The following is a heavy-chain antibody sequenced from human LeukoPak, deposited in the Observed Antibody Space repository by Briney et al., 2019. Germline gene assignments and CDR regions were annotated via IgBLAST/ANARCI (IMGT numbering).Heavy chain of an antibody. CDR2: IYSGGAI. V-gene: IGHV3-53*01. D-gene: IGHD3-22*01. CDR1: GFTVSSSY. J-gene: IGHJ4*02. CDR3: ARGHSTGNPDPFDY. Sequence: GGSLRLSCAASGFTVSSSYMSWVRQAPGKGLEWVSVIYSGGAIHYADSVKGRFTISRDNANNTLYLQMNSLRTEDTAVYYCARGHSTGNPDPFDYWGQGTLVTVSS.